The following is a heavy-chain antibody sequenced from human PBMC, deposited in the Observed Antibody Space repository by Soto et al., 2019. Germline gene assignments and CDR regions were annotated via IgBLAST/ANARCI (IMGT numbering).Heavy chain of an antibody. V-gene: IGHV4-59*08. CDR1: GGSISSYY. D-gene: IGHD3-3*01. Sequence: SGTLSLTCTVSGGSISSYYWSWIRQPPGKGLEWIGYIYYSGSTNYNPSLKSRVTISVDASKNQFSLKLSSVTAADTAVYYCARHEIFGVVPFDPWGQGTLVTVSS. CDR3: ARHEIFGVVPFDP. CDR2: IYYSGST. J-gene: IGHJ5*02.